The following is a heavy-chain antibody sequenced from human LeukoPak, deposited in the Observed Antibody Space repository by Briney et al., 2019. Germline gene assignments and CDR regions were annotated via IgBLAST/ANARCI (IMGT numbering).Heavy chain of an antibody. CDR2: ISSSGSTI. CDR1: GFTFSDYY. V-gene: IGHV3-11*01. Sequence: GGSLRLSCAASGFTFSDYYMSWIRQAPGKGLEWVSYISSSGSTIYYADSVKGRFTISRDNAKNSLYLQMNSLRAEDTAVYYCARAYSSGWGGYYGMDVWGQGTMVTVSS. CDR3: ARAYSSGWGGYYGMDV. D-gene: IGHD6-19*01. J-gene: IGHJ6*02.